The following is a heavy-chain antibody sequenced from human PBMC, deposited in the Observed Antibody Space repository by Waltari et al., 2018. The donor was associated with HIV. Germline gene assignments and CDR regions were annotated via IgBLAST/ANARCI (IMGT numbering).Heavy chain of an antibody. Sequence: QIHLVESGGGLVKPGGSLRLSCAASGFTFSAYDMSWIRQAPGKQPEWVSYINSGGSTKYFADFVNGRFTSSRDNSENSLYLQMNNLRAEDTAVYYCAKMGGVFYRFDAWGQGTLVTVSS. J-gene: IGHJ5*02. CDR2: INSGGSTK. CDR1: GFTFSAYD. CDR3: AKMGGVFYRFDA. D-gene: IGHD2-8*01. V-gene: IGHV3-11*04.